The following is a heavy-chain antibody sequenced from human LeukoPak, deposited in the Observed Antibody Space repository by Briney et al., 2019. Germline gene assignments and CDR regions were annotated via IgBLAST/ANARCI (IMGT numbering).Heavy chain of an antibody. D-gene: IGHD3-3*01. CDR3: AREKYYDFWSGYRHFDY. CDR2: IYTSGST. Sequence: SSETLSLTCTVSGGSISSYYWSWIRQPAGKGLEWIGRIYTSGSTNYNPSLKSRVTMSVDTSKNQFSLKLSSVTAADTAVYYCAREKYYDFWSGYRHFDYWGQGTLVTVSS. J-gene: IGHJ4*02. V-gene: IGHV4-4*07. CDR1: GGSISSYY.